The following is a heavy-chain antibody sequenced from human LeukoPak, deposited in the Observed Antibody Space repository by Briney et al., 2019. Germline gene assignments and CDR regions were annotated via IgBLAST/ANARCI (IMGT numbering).Heavy chain of an antibody. CDR3: ARGSLVRAPYYYFYMDV. V-gene: IGHV4-59*01. D-gene: IGHD4-23*01. CDR1: DDSISKNY. J-gene: IGHJ6*03. Sequence: PSETLSLTCTVSDDSISKNYWTWVRQATGKGLEWIGYISYNGIPISMFDSDETNYKTSLKSRVTISGDKSRNQFSLRLSAVTAADTAVYYCARGSLVRAPYYYFYMDVWGKGTTVIVSS. CDR2: ISYNGIPISMFDSDET.